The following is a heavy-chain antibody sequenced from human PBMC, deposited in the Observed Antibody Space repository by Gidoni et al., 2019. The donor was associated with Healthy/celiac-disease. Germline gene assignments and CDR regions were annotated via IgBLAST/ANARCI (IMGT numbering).Heavy chain of an antibody. J-gene: IGHJ6*02. D-gene: IGHD2-2*02. Sequence: QVQLVQSGAEVKKPGASVKFSCKASGYTFTNYGISCVRQAPGQGLEWMGWISAYNGNTNYAQKLQGRVTMTTDTSTSTAYMELRSLRSDDTAVYYCARDLALGYCSSTSCYTVVYYYYYGMDVWGQGTTVTVSS. CDR2: ISAYNGNT. CDR1: GYTFTNYG. CDR3: ARDLALGYCSSTSCYTVVYYYYYGMDV. V-gene: IGHV1-18*01.